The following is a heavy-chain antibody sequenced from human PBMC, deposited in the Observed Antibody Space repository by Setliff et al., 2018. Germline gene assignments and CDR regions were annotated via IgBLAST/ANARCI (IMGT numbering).Heavy chain of an antibody. CDR1: GGSITSDNW. D-gene: IGHD6-19*01. CDR3: AKTPRGGRYSMDV. Sequence: SETLSLTCAVSGGSITSDNWWSWVRQPPGKGLEWIGEIYRTGGTNYNPSLKSRLTMSVDKSKNEYSLNLNSVTAADTAVYYCAKTPRGGRYSMDVWGKGTTVTVSS. CDR2: IYRTGGT. J-gene: IGHJ6*03. V-gene: IGHV4-4*02.